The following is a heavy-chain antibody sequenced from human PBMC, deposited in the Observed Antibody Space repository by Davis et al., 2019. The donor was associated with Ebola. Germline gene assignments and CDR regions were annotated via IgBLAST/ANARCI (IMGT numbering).Heavy chain of an antibody. CDR2: INHSGST. CDR3: ARGIAVAGVFDY. V-gene: IGHV4-34*01. CDR1: GGSFSGYY. J-gene: IGHJ4*02. Sequence: GSLRLSCAVYGGSFSGYYWSWIRQPPGKGLEWIGEINHSGSTNYNPSLKSRVTISVDTSKNQFSLKLSSVTAADTAVYYCARGIAVAGVFDYWGQGTLVTVSS. D-gene: IGHD6-19*01.